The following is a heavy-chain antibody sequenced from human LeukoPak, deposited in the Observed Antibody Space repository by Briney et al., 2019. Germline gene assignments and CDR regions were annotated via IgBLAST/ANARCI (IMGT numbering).Heavy chain of an antibody. J-gene: IGHJ6*03. CDR3: ARGGYSYGYYYYYMDV. D-gene: IGHD5-18*01. Sequence: ASVKVSCKASGYTFTSYGISWVRQAPGQGLEWMGWISAYNGNTNYAQKFQGRVTITRNTSISTAYMELSSLRSEDTAVYYCARGGYSYGYYYYYMDVWGKGTTVTVSS. CDR1: GYTFTSYG. V-gene: IGHV1-18*01. CDR2: ISAYNGNT.